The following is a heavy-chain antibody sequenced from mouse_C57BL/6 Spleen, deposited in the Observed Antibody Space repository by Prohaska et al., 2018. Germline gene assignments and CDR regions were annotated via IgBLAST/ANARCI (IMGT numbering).Heavy chain of an antibody. CDR2: IDPSDSYT. J-gene: IGHJ4*01. CDR3: ARRGYYYAMDC. Sequence: QVQLQQPGAELVMPGASVKLSCKASGYTFTSYWMHWVKQRPGQGLEWIGEIDPSDSYTNYNQKFKGKATLTVDKASSTAYMQLSSLTSEDSAVYYCARRGYYYAMDCSGKGASVTVSS. V-gene: IGHV1-69*01. CDR1: GYTFTSYW.